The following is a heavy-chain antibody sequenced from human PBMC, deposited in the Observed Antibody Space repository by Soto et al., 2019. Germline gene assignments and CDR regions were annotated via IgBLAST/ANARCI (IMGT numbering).Heavy chain of an antibody. Sequence: PSETLSLTCTVSGGSISSGDYYWSWIRQPPGKGLEWIGYIYYSGSTYYNPSLKSQVTISVDTSKNQFSLKLSSVTAADTAVYYCARDRYSSSSDEHNWFDPWGQGTLVT. CDR3: ARDRYSSSSDEHNWFDP. CDR1: GGSISSGDYY. V-gene: IGHV4-30-4*01. D-gene: IGHD6-13*01. CDR2: IYYSGST. J-gene: IGHJ5*02.